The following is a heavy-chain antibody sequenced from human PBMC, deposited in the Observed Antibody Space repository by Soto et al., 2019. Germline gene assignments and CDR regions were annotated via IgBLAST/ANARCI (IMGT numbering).Heavy chain of an antibody. V-gene: IGHV1-46*01. Sequence: ASVKVSCKASGYTFTSYYMHWVRQAPGQGLEWMGIINPSGGSTSYAQKFQGRVTMTRDTSTSTVYMELSSLRSEDTAVYYFARDRQDDFWSGYMVGWFDPWGQGTLVTVSS. CDR3: ARDRQDDFWSGYMVGWFDP. CDR2: INPSGGST. J-gene: IGHJ5*02. CDR1: GYTFTSYY. D-gene: IGHD3-3*01.